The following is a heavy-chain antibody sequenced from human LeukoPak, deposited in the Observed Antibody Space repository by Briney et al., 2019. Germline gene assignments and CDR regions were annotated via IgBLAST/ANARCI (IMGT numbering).Heavy chain of an antibody. CDR2: INPSGGST. V-gene: IGHV1-46*01. D-gene: IGHD6-19*01. J-gene: IGHJ1*01. CDR3: ARGLIAVAGTGYFQH. CDR1: GYTFTSYY. Sequence: ASVKVSCKASGYTFTSYYMHWVRQAPGQGLEWMGIINPSGGSTSYAQKFQGRVTMTRDMSTSTVYMELSSLRSEDTAVYYCARGLIAVAGTGYFQHWGQGTLVTVSS.